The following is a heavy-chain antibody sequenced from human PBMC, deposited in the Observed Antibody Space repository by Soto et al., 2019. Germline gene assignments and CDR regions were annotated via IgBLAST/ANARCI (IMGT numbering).Heavy chain of an antibody. D-gene: IGHD2-15*01. CDR1: GFTFSSYS. J-gene: IGHJ3*02. CDR2: ISSSSSYI. V-gene: IGHV3-21*01. CDR3: ARGDCSGGSCPAGDAFDI. Sequence: GGSLRLSCAASGFTFSSYSMNWVRQDPGKGLEWVSSISSSSSYIYYADSVKGRFTISRDNAKNSLYLQMNSLRAEDTAVYYCARGDCSGGSCPAGDAFDIWGQGTMVTVSS.